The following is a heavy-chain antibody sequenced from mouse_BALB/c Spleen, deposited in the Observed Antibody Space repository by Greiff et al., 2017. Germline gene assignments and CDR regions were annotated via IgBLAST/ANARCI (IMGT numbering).Heavy chain of an antibody. CDR2: ISSGGSYT. J-gene: IGHJ3*01. V-gene: IGHV5-9-4*01. CDR3: ARRESTMISWFAY. Sequence: EVHLVESGGGLVKPGGSLKLSCAASGFTFSSYAMSWVRQSPEKRLEWVAEISSGGSYTYYPDTVTGRFTISRDNAKNTLYLEMSSLRSEDTAMYYCARRESTMISWFAYWGQGTLVTVSA. D-gene: IGHD2-4*01. CDR1: GFTFSSYA.